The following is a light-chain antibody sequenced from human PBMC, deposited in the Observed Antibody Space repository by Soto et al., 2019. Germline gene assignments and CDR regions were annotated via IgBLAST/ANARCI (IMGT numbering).Light chain of an antibody. CDR3: QTWDTGARVV. J-gene: IGLJ2*01. CDR1: SGHSSYA. CDR2: LSSDGSH. V-gene: IGLV4-69*01. Sequence: QSVLTQSPSASASLGASVKLTCTLSSGHSSYAIAWHQQQPEKGPRYLMKLSSDGSHSKGHGIPDRFSGSSSGAERYLTISSIQSEDEADYYCQTWDTGARVVFGGGTKLTVL.